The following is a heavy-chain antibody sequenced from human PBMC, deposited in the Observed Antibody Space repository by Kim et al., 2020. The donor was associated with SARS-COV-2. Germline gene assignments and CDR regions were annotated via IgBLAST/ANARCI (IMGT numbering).Heavy chain of an antibody. CDR3: ARLGDLIGFDY. CDR1: GGSISSGGYY. J-gene: IGHJ4*02. Sequence: SETLSLTCTVSGGSISSGGYYWSWIRQHPGKGLEWIGYIYYSGSTYYNPSLKSRVTISVDTSKNQFSLKLSSVTAADTAVYYCARLGDLIGFDYWGQGTLVTVSS. CDR2: IYYSGST. V-gene: IGHV4-31*03. D-gene: IGHD3-16*01.